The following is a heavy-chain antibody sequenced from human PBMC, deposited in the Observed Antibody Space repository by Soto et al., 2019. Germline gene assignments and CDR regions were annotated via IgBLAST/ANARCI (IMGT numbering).Heavy chain of an antibody. J-gene: IGHJ4*02. CDR1: RYTFISYD. CDR3: ARSPSWETTVTPYYFDY. CDR2: MNPKSANT. D-gene: IGHD4-4*01. Sequence: HVQLVQSGAEVKKPGASVKVSCKASRYTFISYDINWVRQATGQGLEWMGWMNPKSANTGYAQNFQGRVTMTRNTSISTAYMELSSLRSEDTAVYYCARSPSWETTVTPYYFDYWGQGTLVTVSS. V-gene: IGHV1-8*01.